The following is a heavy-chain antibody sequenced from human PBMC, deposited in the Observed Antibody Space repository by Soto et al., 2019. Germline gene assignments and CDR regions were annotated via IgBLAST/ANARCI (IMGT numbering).Heavy chain of an antibody. CDR1: GYSFTSYW. V-gene: IGHV5-51*01. J-gene: IGHJ5*02. Sequence: GESLKISCKGSGYSFTSYWIGWVRQMPGKGLEWMGIIYPGDSDTRYSPSFQGQVTISADKSISTAYLQWSSLKASDTAMYYCERRPSHRVHGYNWFDPWGQGTLVTVSS. CDR2: IYPGDSDT. D-gene: IGHD6-13*01. CDR3: ERRPSHRVHGYNWFDP.